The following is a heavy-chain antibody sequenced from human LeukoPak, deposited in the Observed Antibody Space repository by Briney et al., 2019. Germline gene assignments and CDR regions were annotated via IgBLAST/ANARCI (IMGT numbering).Heavy chain of an antibody. D-gene: IGHD1-26*01. V-gene: IGHV4-59*01. CDR1: GDSIDSYY. CDR3: AGRSARYFDT. J-gene: IGHJ4*02. CDR2: VFYSGPT. Sequence: SETLSLTCTVSGDSIDSYYWSWIRQPPGEGLQWIGYVFYSGPTNYDASLKSRVAISVDRSKNQFSLKLTSVSAADTAVYYCAGRSARYFDTWGQGTPVTVTS.